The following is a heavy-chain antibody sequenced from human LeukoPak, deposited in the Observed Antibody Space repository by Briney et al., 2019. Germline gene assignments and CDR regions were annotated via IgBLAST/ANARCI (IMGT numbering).Heavy chain of an antibody. V-gene: IGHV3-23*01. CDR3: ARDFLGMDV. J-gene: IGHJ6*02. Sequence: GGSLRLSCAASGFTFSSYAMSWVRQAPGKGLEWVSAITGSGVSTNYADSVKGRFTISRDNAKNTLYLQMNSLRVEDTAVYYCARDFLGMDVWGQGTTVTVSS. CDR2: ITGSGVST. CDR1: GFTFSSYA.